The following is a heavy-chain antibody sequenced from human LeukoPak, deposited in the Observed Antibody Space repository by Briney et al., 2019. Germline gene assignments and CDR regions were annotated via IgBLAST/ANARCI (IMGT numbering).Heavy chain of an antibody. J-gene: IGHJ5*01. CDR3: ARGRALDGSYPWFAS. V-gene: IGHV4-59*01. CDR2: IYYGGST. CDR1: GDSIGSYY. D-gene: IGHD3-16*02. Sequence: SETLSLTCSVSGDSIGSYYWTWIRQSPGKGLEWMGYIYYGGSTTYSPSHTRRVSISVDTSNTQFSLRLRSVSAADTAIYYCARGRALDGSYPWFASWGQATLVTASS.